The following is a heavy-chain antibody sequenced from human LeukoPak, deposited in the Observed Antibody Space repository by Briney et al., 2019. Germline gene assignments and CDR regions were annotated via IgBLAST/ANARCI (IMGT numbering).Heavy chain of an antibody. CDR1: GFTFSSYA. Sequence: PGGSLRLSCAASGFTFSSYAMSWVRQAPGKGLEWVSVIHSGGSTYYADSVKGRFTISRHNSENTLYLQMNSLRAEDTAVYYCASRIAVAGTLYFDYWGQGTLVTVSS. CDR2: IHSGGST. D-gene: IGHD6-19*01. V-gene: IGHV3-53*04. J-gene: IGHJ4*02. CDR3: ASRIAVAGTLYFDY.